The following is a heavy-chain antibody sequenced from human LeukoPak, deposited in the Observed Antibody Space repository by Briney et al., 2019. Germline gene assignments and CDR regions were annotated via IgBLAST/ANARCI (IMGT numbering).Heavy chain of an antibody. CDR3: AKVGSGRSFDY. J-gene: IGHJ4*02. D-gene: IGHD1-26*01. CDR1: GFTFSTYA. V-gene: IGHV3-23*01. Sequence: GGSLRLSCAASGFTFSTYAMSWVRQAPGKGLEWVSSISGSGSITYYADSVKGRFTISRDNSKNTLYLQVNSLRAEDTAVYYCAKVGSGRSFDYWGQGTLVPVSS. CDR2: ISGSGSIT.